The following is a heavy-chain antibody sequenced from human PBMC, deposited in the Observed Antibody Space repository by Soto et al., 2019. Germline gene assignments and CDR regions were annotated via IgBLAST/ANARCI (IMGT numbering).Heavy chain of an antibody. Sequence: WVCRRLSWSSSGFTFASYNILWVRQAPGEGLEWVAPNSGNSDYIYHLDSLKGRFTVSRDNAKKSLLLDMTTLRDEDTAVSYCARGRSAARQTDGDNYYYYPMDVWGQGTAVTVSS. D-gene: IGHD1-1*01. CDR2: NSGNSDYI. V-gene: IGHV3-21*01. J-gene: IGHJ6*02. CDR1: GFTFASYN. CDR3: ARGRSAARQTDGDNYYYYPMDV.